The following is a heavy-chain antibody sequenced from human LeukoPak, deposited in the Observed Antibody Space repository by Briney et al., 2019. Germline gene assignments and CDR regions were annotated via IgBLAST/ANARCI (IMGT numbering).Heavy chain of an antibody. CDR1: GYTFTGYY. V-gene: IGHV1-2*02. Sequence: ASVKVSCKASGYTFTGYYMHWVRQAPGQGLEWMGWINPNSDRTNSAQKFQGRVTMTRDTSISTAYMELSRLRSDDTAVYYCARGPKYFYDSSGHDYWDQGTLVTVPS. CDR3: ARGPKYFYDSSGHDY. D-gene: IGHD3-22*01. J-gene: IGHJ4*02. CDR2: INPNSDRT.